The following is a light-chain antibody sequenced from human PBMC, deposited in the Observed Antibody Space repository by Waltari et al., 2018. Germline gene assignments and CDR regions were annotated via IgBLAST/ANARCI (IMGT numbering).Light chain of an antibody. CDR2: DDR. Sequence: SYVLTQPPSVSVAPGKTAKITCGTNNIGAKGVHWYQHKPGQAPGLVIYDDRDRPSGIPERFSGSNSGDTATLTISRVDAGDEADYYCQVWDSSSDHVIFGGGTKLTVL. V-gene: IGLV3-21*04. CDR3: QVWDSSSDHVI. J-gene: IGLJ2*01. CDR1: NIGAKG.